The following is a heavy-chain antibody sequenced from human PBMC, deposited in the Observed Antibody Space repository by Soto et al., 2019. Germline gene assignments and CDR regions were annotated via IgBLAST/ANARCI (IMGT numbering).Heavy chain of an antibody. Sequence: EVQLVESGGGLAQPGGSLRLSCVGSGFTGFAFSAYWMAWVRQAPGKGLEWVANIKQDGSEIHYVDSVKGRFTISRDNAKNSLDLQMNSLRAEATAVYYCATWFGQLGAFWGQGTLVTVSS. D-gene: IGHD3-10*01. CDR3: ATWFGQLGAF. J-gene: IGHJ1*01. CDR2: IKQDGSEI. V-gene: IGHV3-7*05. CDR1: GFTGFAFSAYW.